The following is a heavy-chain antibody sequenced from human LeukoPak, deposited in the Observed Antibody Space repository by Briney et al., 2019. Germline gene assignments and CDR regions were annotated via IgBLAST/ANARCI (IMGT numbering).Heavy chain of an antibody. D-gene: IGHD6-19*01. CDR1: GGSFSGYY. J-gene: IGHJ4*02. Sequence: SETLSLTCAVYGGSFSGYYWSWIRQPPGKGLEWIGEINHSGSTNYNPSLKSRATISVDTSKNQFSLKLSSVTAADTAVYYCAREGAVAAYWGQGTLVTVSS. CDR3: AREGAVAAY. CDR2: INHSGST. V-gene: IGHV4-34*01.